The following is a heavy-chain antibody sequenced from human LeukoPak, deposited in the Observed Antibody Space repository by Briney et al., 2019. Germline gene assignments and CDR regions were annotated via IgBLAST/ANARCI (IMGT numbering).Heavy chain of an antibody. J-gene: IGHJ1*01. D-gene: IGHD6-19*01. V-gene: IGHV3-9*01. Sequence: GRSLRLPCAASGFTFDDYAMHWVRHAPGKGLEWVPGISWNSCNIGYAVSVKGRFTISRDNAKNSLYLQMNSLRAEDTALYYCAKDEDVNSSRRGLWLSRFGSNNLFQHWGQGTLVTVSS. CDR2: ISWNSCNI. CDR1: GFTFDDYA. CDR3: AKDEDVNSSRRGLWLSRFGSNNLFQH.